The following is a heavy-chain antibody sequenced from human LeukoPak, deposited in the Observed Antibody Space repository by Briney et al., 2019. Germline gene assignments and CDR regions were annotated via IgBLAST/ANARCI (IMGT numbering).Heavy chain of an antibody. D-gene: IGHD2-15*01. V-gene: IGHV3-21*01. CDR2: ISSNSSYI. Sequence: GGSLRLSXAASGFTFSSYSMNWVRQAPGKGLEWVSSISSNSSYIYYADSVKGRFTISRDNAKNSLYLQMNSLRAEDTAVYYCAREPPPDIVVVVAARGEDYWGQGTLVTVSS. CDR1: GFTFSSYS. CDR3: AREPPPDIVVVVAARGEDY. J-gene: IGHJ4*02.